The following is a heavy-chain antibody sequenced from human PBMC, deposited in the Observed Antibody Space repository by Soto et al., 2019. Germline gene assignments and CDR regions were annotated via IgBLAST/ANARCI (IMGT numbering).Heavy chain of an antibody. V-gene: IGHV4-30-4*01. Sequence: SETLSLTCTVSGGSVGSGEYYYSWIRQPPGKGLEWIGYIYDSGITNYTPSLKGRVTMSLDRSNNQVSLKLGSVTAADTAVYFCARDVAHGYTENVWGQGTMVTVSS. CDR2: IYDSGIT. D-gene: IGHD5-18*01. CDR1: GGSVGSGEYY. CDR3: ARDVAHGYTENV. J-gene: IGHJ3*01.